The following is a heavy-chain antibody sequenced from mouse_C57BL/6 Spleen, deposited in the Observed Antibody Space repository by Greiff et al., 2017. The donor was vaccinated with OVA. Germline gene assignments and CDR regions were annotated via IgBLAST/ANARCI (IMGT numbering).Heavy chain of an antibody. D-gene: IGHD4-1*01. CDR2: IYPSDSET. Sequence: QVQLQQPGAELVRPGSSVKLSCKASGYTFTSYWMDWVKQRPGQGLEWIGNIYPSDSETHYNQKFKDKATLTVDKSSSTAYMQLSSLTSEDSAVYYGARRGINWENYFDYWGQGTTLTVSS. CDR3: ARRGINWENYFDY. CDR1: GYTFTSYW. J-gene: IGHJ2*01. V-gene: IGHV1-61*01.